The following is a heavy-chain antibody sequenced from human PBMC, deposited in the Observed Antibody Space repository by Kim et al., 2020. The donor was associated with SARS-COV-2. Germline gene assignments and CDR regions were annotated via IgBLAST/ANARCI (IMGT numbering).Heavy chain of an antibody. J-gene: IGHJ4*02. V-gene: IGHV3-33*01. CDR3: ARGPEEQWLPYFDY. D-gene: IGHD6-19*01. Sequence: GGSLRLSCAASGFTFSSYGMHWVRQAPGKGLEWVAVIWYDGSNKYYADSVKGRFTISRDNSKNTLYLQMNSLRAEDTAVYYCARGPEEQWLPYFDYWGQGTLVTVSS. CDR1: GFTFSSYG. CDR2: IWYDGSNK.